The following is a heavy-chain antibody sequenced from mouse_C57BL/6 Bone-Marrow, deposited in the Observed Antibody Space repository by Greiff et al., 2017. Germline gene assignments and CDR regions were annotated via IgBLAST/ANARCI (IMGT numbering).Heavy chain of an antibody. CDR3: AREGDNSKKFAY. V-gene: IGHV1-81*01. CDR1: GYSFTSYG. D-gene: IGHD2-5*01. J-gene: IGHJ3*01. CDR2: IYPRSGNT. Sequence: QVQLQQSGAELARPGPSVTLSCKASGYSFTSYGLSWVKQRTGQGLEGIGEIYPRSGNTYYNEKFKGKATLTADKSSSTAYMELRSVTSEDSAVYFCAREGDNSKKFAYWGQGTLVTVSA.